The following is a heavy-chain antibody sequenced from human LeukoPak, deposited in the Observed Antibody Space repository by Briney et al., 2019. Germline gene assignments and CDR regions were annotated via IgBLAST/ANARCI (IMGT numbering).Heavy chain of an antibody. CDR3: ARDGGRITIFGVARGEAFDI. CDR1: GFTFSSYG. D-gene: IGHD3-3*01. Sequence: GGSLRLSCAASGFTFSSYGMHWVRQAPGKGLEWVAVIWYDGSNKYYADSVKGRFTISRDNSKNTLYLQMNSLRAEDTAVYYCARDGGRITIFGVARGEAFDIWGQGTMVTVSS. J-gene: IGHJ3*02. CDR2: IWYDGSNK. V-gene: IGHV3-33*01.